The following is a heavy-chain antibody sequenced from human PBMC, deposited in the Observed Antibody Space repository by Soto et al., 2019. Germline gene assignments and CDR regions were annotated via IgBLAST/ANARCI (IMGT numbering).Heavy chain of an antibody. CDR3: AIPSSSWYPGFDP. J-gene: IGHJ5*02. Sequence: EVQLVESGGGLVQPGGSLKLSCAASGFTFSGSAMHWVRQASGKGLEWVGRLRSKADSYATAYAASVNGRFTISRDDSKNTAYLQMNSLKTEDTAVYYCAIPSSSWYPGFDPWGQGTLVTVSS. CDR2: LRSKADSYAT. CDR1: GFTFSGSA. D-gene: IGHD6-13*01. V-gene: IGHV3-73*02.